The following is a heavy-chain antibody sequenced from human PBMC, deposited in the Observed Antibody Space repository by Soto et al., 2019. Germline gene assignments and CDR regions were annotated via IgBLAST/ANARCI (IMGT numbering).Heavy chain of an antibody. V-gene: IGHV4-31*03. Sequence: QVQLQESGPGLVKPSQTLSLTCTVSGGSISSGAYYWTWIRQHPGKGLEWIGYIYYSGSGSTYYNPYLKSRVTISVDTSKNQFSLKLSSVTAADTAVYYCAIDSLLSSPRMDVWGQGTTVTVSS. CDR3: AIDSLLSSPRMDV. CDR2: IYYSGSGST. CDR1: GGSISSGAYY. J-gene: IGHJ6*02.